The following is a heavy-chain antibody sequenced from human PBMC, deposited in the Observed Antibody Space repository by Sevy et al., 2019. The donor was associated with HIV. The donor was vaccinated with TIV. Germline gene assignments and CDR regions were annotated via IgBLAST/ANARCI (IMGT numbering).Heavy chain of an antibody. CDR1: GYTFTSYG. CDR3: ARYRALLYYDFWSGYYSPQYYYYGMDV. CDR2: ISAYNGNT. J-gene: IGHJ6*02. D-gene: IGHD3-3*01. V-gene: IGHV1-18*01. Sequence: ASVKVSCKASGYTFTSYGISWVRQAPGQGLEWMGWISAYNGNTNYAQKLQGRVTMTTDTSTSTAYMELRSLRSDDTSVYYCARYRALLYYDFWSGYYSPQYYYYGMDVWGQGTTVTVSS.